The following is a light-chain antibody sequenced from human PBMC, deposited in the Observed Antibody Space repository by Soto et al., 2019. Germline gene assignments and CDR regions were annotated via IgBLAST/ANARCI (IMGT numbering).Light chain of an antibody. V-gene: IGKV3-20*01. CDR1: QSVSSSY. Sequence: EIMLTQSPGTLSLSPGERATLSCRASQSVSSSYLAWYQQKPGQAPSLLIYGASSRATGIPDRFSGSGSGTDFTITICRLEPEDFAVYYCQQYGSSPLFTFGPGTKVDIK. CDR2: GAS. J-gene: IGKJ3*01. CDR3: QQYGSSPLFT.